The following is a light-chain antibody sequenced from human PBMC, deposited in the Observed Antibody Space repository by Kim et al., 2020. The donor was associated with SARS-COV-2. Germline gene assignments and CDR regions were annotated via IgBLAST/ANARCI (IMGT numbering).Light chain of an antibody. CDR2: DVT. J-gene: IGLJ3*02. Sequence: GHSFTSSCTGTSSDVGGYNYVSWYQQQPGKAPKLMIYDVTKRPSGVSNRFSGSKSGNTASLTISGLQAEDEAEYFCSSHTTSKTLVFGGGTQLTVL. V-gene: IGLV2-14*03. CDR1: SSDVGGYNY. CDR3: SSHTTSKTLV.